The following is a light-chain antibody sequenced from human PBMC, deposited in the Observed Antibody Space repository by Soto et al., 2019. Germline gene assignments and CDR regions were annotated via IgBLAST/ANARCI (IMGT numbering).Light chain of an antibody. CDR3: ISYTSSSTLGVV. CDR2: DVS. Sequence: QSALTQPASVSGSPGQSITISCTGTSSDVGGYNYVSWYQQQPGKAPKLMIYDVSNRPSGVSNRFSGSKSGNTASLTLSGLQAADEADYYCISYTSSSTLGVVFGGGTKLTVL. CDR1: SSDVGGYNY. J-gene: IGLJ2*01. V-gene: IGLV2-14*01.